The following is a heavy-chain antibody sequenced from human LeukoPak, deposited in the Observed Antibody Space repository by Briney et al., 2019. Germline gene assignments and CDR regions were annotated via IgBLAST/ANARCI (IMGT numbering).Heavy chain of an antibody. Sequence: GGSLRLSCAASGFTVSRYWMGWVRQAPGKGLQWVANIKQDGSEKYYVDSVKGRFTISRDNAKNSLYLQMNSLTTEDTAVYYCARNDLSAFDSWGQGTLVTVSS. J-gene: IGHJ4*02. CDR3: ARNDLSAFDS. D-gene: IGHD1-1*01. CDR2: IKQDGSEK. CDR1: GFTVSRYW. V-gene: IGHV3-7*01.